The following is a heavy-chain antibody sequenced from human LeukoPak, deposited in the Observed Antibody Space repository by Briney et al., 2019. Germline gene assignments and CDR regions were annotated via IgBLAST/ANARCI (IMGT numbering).Heavy chain of an antibody. V-gene: IGHV3-30*02. CDR3: AKDSRIAAAGTIGHSYYFDY. Sequence: GGSLRLSCAASGFTFSSYGMHWVRQAPGTGLEWVAFIRYDGSNQYYADSVKGRFTISRDNSKNTLYLQMNSLRAEDTAVYYCAKDSRIAAAGTIGHSYYFDYWGQGTLVTVSS. CDR2: IRYDGSNQ. J-gene: IGHJ4*02. D-gene: IGHD6-13*01. CDR1: GFTFSSYG.